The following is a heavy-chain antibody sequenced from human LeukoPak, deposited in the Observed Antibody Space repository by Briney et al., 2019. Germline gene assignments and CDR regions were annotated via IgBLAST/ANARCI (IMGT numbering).Heavy chain of an antibody. Sequence: PGGSLRLSCAASGFIVSYNFMSWVRQAPGKGLEWVSAISGSGGSTYYADSVKGRFTISRDNSKNTLYLQMNSLRAEDTAVYYCARDKIVGATYFDYWGQGTLVTVSS. CDR2: ISGSGGST. D-gene: IGHD1-26*01. CDR3: ARDKIVGATYFDY. CDR1: GFIVSYNF. V-gene: IGHV3-23*01. J-gene: IGHJ4*02.